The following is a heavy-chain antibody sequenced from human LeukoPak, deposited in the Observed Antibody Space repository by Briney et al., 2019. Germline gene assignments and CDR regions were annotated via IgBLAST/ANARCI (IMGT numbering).Heavy chain of an antibody. D-gene: IGHD5-12*01. Sequence: SETLSLTCTVAGGPVSSGSYYWSWIRQPPGKGLEWIGHMYYSGSANHNPSLKSRLTISVDTSKNQFSLRLSSVTAADTAVYYCARVVANWFDPWGQGTLVTVSS. CDR1: GGPVSSGSYY. J-gene: IGHJ5*02. CDR3: ARVVANWFDP. V-gene: IGHV4-61*01. CDR2: MYYSGSA.